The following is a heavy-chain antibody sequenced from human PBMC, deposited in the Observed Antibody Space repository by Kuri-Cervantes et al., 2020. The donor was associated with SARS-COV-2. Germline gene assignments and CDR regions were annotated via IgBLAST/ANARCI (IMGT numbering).Heavy chain of an antibody. CDR3: AMKSTRNNYYDSSGSFDY. CDR1: GFTFDAFW. V-gene: IGHV3-7*02. CDR2: IKQDGSAK. J-gene: IGHJ4*02. Sequence: GESLKISCAASGFTFDAFWMSRVRQAPGKGLEWLGNIKQDGSAKYYVDSVKGRFTISRDNAKNSLYLQMNSLRAEDTAVYYCAMKSTRNNYYDSSGSFDYWGQGTLVTVSS. D-gene: IGHD3-22*01.